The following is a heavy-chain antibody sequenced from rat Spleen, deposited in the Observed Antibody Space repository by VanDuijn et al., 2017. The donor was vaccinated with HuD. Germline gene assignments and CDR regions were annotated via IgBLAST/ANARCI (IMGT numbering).Heavy chain of an antibody. CDR3: TTKAD. CDR2: ISIIGATT. J-gene: IGHJ2*01. CDR1: GFTFSSFP. Sequence: EVQLVESGGGLVQPGRSMKLSCVASGFTFSSFPMAWVRQAPTKGLEWVASISIIGATTYYRDSVKGRFTISRDDAKSTLYLQMDSLRSEDTATYYCTTKADWGQGVMVTVSS. V-gene: IGHV5-46*01.